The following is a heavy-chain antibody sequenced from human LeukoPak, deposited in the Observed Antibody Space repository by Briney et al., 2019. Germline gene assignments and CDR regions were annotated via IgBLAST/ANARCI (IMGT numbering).Heavy chain of an antibody. CDR3: ARERIHLERRGAFDI. CDR2: IHYGGTT. J-gene: IGHJ3*02. D-gene: IGHD1-1*01. V-gene: IGHV4-39*07. Sequence: PSETPSLTCNVSGGSISGGGYYWGWVRQTPGKGLEWIGSIHYGGTTYYNPSLRSRVAISVDTSTNQISLNLRSVSAADTALFYCARERIHLERRGAFDIWGHGTTVSVSS. CDR1: GGSISGGGYY.